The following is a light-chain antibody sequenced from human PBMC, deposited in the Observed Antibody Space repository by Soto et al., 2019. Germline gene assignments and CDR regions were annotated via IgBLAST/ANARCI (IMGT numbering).Light chain of an antibody. V-gene: IGKV1-17*01. CDR3: LRHNDYPIT. Sequence: DIQMTQSPSSLAASVGDRVTITCRASQGIGNGLSWFQQKPVKAPKRLIYAASTLQSGVPSRFSGSGSGTEFTLTISSLQPEDFAAYYCLRHNDYPITFGQGTRLEIK. J-gene: IGKJ5*01. CDR2: AAS. CDR1: QGIGNG.